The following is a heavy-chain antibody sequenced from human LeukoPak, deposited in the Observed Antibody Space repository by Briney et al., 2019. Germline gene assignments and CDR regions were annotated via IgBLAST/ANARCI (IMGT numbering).Heavy chain of an antibody. CDR2: INQDGSEK. Sequence: GSLRLSFEVSGLLVRNHWMDWVRPAPGRGVEWVANINQDGSEKYYVDSVKGRFTISRDNTKNSLYLQMNSLRAEDTAVCYCSRALEVWGKGTTVTVSS. V-gene: IGHV3-7*01. J-gene: IGHJ6*04. CDR1: GLLVRNHW. CDR3: SRALEV.